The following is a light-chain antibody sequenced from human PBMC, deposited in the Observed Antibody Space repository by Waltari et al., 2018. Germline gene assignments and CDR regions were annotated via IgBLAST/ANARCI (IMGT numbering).Light chain of an antibody. CDR2: ANT. CDR3: QSHDSSHYV. CDR1: SYNIGAGVD. J-gene: IGLJ1*01. Sequence: QSVLPQPPSVSEATGQRVTISCTGSSYNIGAGVDVHWYQQLPGTAPKLLIYANTNRPSGVPDRFSGSKSGTSASLAITGLQAEDEADYYCQSHDSSHYVFGTGTKVTVL. V-gene: IGLV1-40*01.